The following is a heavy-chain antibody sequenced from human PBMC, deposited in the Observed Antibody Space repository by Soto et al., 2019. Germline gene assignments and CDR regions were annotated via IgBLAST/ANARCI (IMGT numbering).Heavy chain of an antibody. CDR2: IKSKSDGGTR. V-gene: IGHV3-15*01. CDR1: GFRFSSAW. D-gene: IGHD1-1*01. J-gene: IGHJ4*02. Sequence: EVQLVESGGDLVKPGGSLRLSCAAPGFRFSSAWMSWVRQAPGKGLEWVGRIKSKSDGGTREYAAPVKGRFSISRDDSKHTLYLEMNSLKAEDTAVYYCVEGWNDFWGQGTLVTVSS. CDR3: VEGWNDF.